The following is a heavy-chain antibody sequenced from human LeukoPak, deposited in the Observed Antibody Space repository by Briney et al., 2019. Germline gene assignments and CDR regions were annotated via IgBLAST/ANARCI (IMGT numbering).Heavy chain of an antibody. J-gene: IGHJ3*02. CDR1: GFTFSSYE. CDR3: ARDLREHGAFDI. CDR2: IYSGGST. Sequence: PGGSLRLSCAASGFTFSSYEMNWVRQAPGKGLEWVSVIYSGGSTYYAASVKGRFSISRDTSKNTVYLQMNSLRGEDTAVYYCARDLREHGAFDIWGQGTMVSVSS. D-gene: IGHD1-26*01. V-gene: IGHV3-53*01.